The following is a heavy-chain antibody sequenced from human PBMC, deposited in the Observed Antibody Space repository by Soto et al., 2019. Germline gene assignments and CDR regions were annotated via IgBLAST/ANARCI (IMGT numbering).Heavy chain of an antibody. CDR3: AKALGELSPESYDY. Sequence: QEQLVESGGGVVQPGRSLRLSCAASGFTFSSYAMHWVRQAPGKGLEWVAVISYDGSDKYHADSVKGRFTISRDNSKNTLNLQMNSLRADDTAVYYCAKALGELSPESYDYCGQRTLITVSS. CDR2: ISYDGSDK. D-gene: IGHD3-16*02. J-gene: IGHJ4*02. CDR1: GFTFSSYA. V-gene: IGHV3-30*18.